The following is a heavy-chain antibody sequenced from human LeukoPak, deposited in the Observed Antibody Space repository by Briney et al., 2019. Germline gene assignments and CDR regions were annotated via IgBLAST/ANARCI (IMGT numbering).Heavy chain of an antibody. J-gene: IGHJ4*02. D-gene: IGHD3-22*01. Sequence: SVKVSCKASGGTFSSYAISWVRQAPGQGLEWMGRIIPILGIANYAQKFQGRVTITADKSTSTAYMELSSLRSEDTAVYYCARDLADYYDSSGYYDDGYGYWGQGTLVTVSS. CDR1: GGTFSSYA. CDR2: IIPILGIA. V-gene: IGHV1-69*04. CDR3: ARDLADYYDSSGYYDDGYGY.